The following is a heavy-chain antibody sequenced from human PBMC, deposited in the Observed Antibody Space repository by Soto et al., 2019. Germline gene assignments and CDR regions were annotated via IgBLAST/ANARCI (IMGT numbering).Heavy chain of an antibody. CDR1: QSTFTSYA. CDR2: IIPIFGTA. Sequence: ASVKVSFNASQSTFTSYAISWVRQAPGQGLEWMGGIIPIFGTANYAQKFQGRVTITADESTSTAYMELSSLRSEDTAVYYCESTTVVTHYYSGMDVWRHGTTVTVSS. J-gene: IGHJ6*02. D-gene: IGHD4-17*01. V-gene: IGHV1-69*13. CDR3: ESTTVVTHYYSGMDV.